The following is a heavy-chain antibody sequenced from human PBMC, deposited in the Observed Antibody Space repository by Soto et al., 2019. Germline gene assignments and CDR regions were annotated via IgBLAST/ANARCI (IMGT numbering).Heavy chain of an antibody. J-gene: IGHJ6*02. CDR3: ATTRVGPCSSSICFSGIFDGMDV. CDR2: IYAGTTT. CDR1: GFSVINTY. D-gene: IGHD2-2*01. V-gene: IGHV3-66*02. Sequence: GGSLRLSCAASGFSVINTYMSWVRQSPEKGLEWVSVIYAGTTTSYSDSVKGRFTISRDNSKNTLYLQMNSLRTEDTAVYYCATTRVGPCSSSICFSGIFDGMDVWGQGTTVTVSS.